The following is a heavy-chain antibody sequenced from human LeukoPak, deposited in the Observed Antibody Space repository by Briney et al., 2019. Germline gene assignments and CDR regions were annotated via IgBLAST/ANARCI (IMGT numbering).Heavy chain of an antibody. J-gene: IGHJ4*02. CDR1: GGSFSGYY. D-gene: IGHD2/OR15-2a*01. V-gene: IGHV4-34*01. Sequence: PSETLSLTCAVYGGSFSGYYWSWIRQPPGKGLEWIGEINHSGSTNYNPSLKSRVTISVDTSKNQFSLKLSSVTAADTAVYYCAREDRAFRVDYWGQGTLVSVSS. CDR3: AREDRAFRVDY. CDR2: INHSGST.